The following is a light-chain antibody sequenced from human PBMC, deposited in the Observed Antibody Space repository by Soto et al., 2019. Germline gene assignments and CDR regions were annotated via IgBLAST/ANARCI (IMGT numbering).Light chain of an antibody. CDR2: AAS. J-gene: IGKJ1*01. CDR1: EYVSNNY. V-gene: IGKV3-20*01. Sequence: TQSPGTLSLSPGERATLSCRASEYVSNNYIAWFQQKPGQAPRLLIYAASTRATGVPERFSGSGSGTDFTLTISRLEPEDFAVYHCHQYGRAPRTFGQGTKVDIK. CDR3: HQYGRAPRT.